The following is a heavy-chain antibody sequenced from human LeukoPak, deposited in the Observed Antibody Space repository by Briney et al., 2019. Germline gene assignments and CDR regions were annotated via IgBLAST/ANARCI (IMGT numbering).Heavy chain of an antibody. V-gene: IGHV1-46*01. CDR3: ASGFGSGSYTDAFDI. CDR2: INPSGGST. Sequence: ASVKVSCKASGYTFTSYYMHWVRQAPGQGLEWMGIINPSGGSTSYAQKFQGRVTITADKSTSTAYMELSSLRSEDTAVYYCASGFGSGSYTDAFDIWGQGTMVTVSS. D-gene: IGHD3-10*01. J-gene: IGHJ3*02. CDR1: GYTFTSYY.